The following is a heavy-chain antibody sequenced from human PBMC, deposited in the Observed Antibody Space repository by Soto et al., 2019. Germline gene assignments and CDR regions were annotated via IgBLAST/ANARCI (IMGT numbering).Heavy chain of an antibody. CDR3: ARDRRYSSSSRYFDY. CDR1: GGSISSGGYY. J-gene: IGHJ4*02. Sequence: SETLSLTCTLSGGSISSGGYYWSWIRQHPGKGLEWIGYIYYSGSTYYNPSLQSRVTISVDTSKNQFSLKLSSVTAADTAVYYCARDRRYSSSSRYFDYWGQGTLVTVSS. V-gene: IGHV4-31*03. CDR2: IYYSGST. D-gene: IGHD6-6*01.